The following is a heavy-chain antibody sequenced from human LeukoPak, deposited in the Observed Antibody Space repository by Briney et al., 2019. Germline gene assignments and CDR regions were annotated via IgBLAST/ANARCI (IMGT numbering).Heavy chain of an antibody. CDR1: GGSISSYY. Sequence: SETLSLTCTVSGGSISSYYWSWIRQPAGKGLEWIGRIHTSGSTNYNPSLKSRVTMSVDTSKNQFSLKLSSVTAADTAVYYCARVRTPYYDFWSGYYGSWFDPWGQGTLVTVSS. CDR3: ARVRTPYYDFWSGYYGSWFDP. D-gene: IGHD3-3*01. J-gene: IGHJ5*02. V-gene: IGHV4-4*07. CDR2: IHTSGST.